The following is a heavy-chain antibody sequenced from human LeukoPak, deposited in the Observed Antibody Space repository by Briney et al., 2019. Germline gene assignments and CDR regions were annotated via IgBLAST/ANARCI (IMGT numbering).Heavy chain of an antibody. J-gene: IGHJ4*02. CDR3: ARDGYSGNDGL. V-gene: IGHV4-39*07. CDR2: IDYSGNT. Sequence: SETLSLTCTVSGGSISSSGYCWGWIRQPPGKGLEWIGSIDYSGNTNYNPSLKSRVTISVDTSKNQFSLKLSSVTAADTAVYYCARDGYSGNDGLWGQGTLVTVSS. D-gene: IGHD5-12*01. CDR1: GGSISSSGYC.